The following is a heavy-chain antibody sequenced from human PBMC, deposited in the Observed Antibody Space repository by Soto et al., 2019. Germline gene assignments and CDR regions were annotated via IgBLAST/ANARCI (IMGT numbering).Heavy chain of an antibody. CDR3: AKDYCSSTSCMGYYYYYGMDV. V-gene: IGHV3-30*18. CDR1: GFTFSSYG. J-gene: IGHJ6*02. CDR2: ISYDGSNK. Sequence: GGSLRLSCAASGFTFSSYGMHWVRQAPGKGLEWVAVISYDGSNKYYADSVKGRFTISRDNSKNTLYLQMNSLRAEDTAVYYCAKDYCSSTSCMGYYYYYGMDVWGQGTTVTVSS. D-gene: IGHD2-2*01.